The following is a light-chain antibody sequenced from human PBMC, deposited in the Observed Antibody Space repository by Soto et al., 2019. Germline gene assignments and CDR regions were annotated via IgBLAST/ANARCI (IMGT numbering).Light chain of an antibody. CDR3: QQSYSTLYT. V-gene: IGKV1-39*01. J-gene: IGKJ2*01. CDR2: AAS. Sequence: DIQMTQSPSSLSASVGDRVTITCRASQSISSDLNWYQQKPGKVPKLLIYAASSLHSGVPSRFSGSGSGTDFTLTISSLQPEDFAAYYCQQSYSTLYTFGQGTKLEIK. CDR1: QSISSD.